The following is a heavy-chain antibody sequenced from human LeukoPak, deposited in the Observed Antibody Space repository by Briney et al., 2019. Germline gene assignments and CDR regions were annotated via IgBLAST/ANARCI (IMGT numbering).Heavy chain of an antibody. CDR3: ARDEAAAAVGAFDI. D-gene: IGHD6-13*01. Sequence: GGSLRLSCAASGFTFSSYAMHWVRQAPGKGLEWVAVISYDGSNKYYADSVKGRFTISRDNSKNTLYLQMSSLRAEDTAVYYCARDEAAAAVGAFDIWGQGTMVTVSS. CDR2: ISYDGSNK. J-gene: IGHJ3*02. V-gene: IGHV3-30*04. CDR1: GFTFSSYA.